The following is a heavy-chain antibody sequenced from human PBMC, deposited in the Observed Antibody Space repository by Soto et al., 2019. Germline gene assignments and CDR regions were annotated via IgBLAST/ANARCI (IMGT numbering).Heavy chain of an antibody. CDR2: IYSSENT. Sequence: QLQLQESGPGLVKPSETLSLTCTVSGGSVSSSSYSWGWIRQSPGKGLEWIGTIYSSENTYYNPSLLSRVTISVDTSKNEFSLRLSPVTAADTAVYYCARLNGYCISTNCHGYYGMDVWGQGTTVTVSS. D-gene: IGHD2-2*03. CDR3: ARLNGYCISTNCHGYYGMDV. V-gene: IGHV4-39*01. J-gene: IGHJ6*02. CDR1: GGSVSSSSYS.